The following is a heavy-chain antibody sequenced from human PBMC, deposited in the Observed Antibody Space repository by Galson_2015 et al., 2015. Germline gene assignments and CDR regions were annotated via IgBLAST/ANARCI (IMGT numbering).Heavy chain of an antibody. V-gene: IGHV3-30*18. Sequence: FLRLSCAASGFTFSSYGMHWVRQAPGKGLEWVAVISYDGSSKYYADSVKGRFTISRDNSKNTLYLQMNSLRAEDTAVYYCAKDGTHYFDYWGQGTLVTVSS. CDR2: ISYDGSSK. CDR3: AKDGTHYFDY. J-gene: IGHJ4*02. CDR1: GFTFSSYG. D-gene: IGHD1-1*01.